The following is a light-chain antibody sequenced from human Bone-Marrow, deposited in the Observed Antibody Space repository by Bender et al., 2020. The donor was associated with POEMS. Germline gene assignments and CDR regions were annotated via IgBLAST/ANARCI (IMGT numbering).Light chain of an antibody. CDR3: SSYISSTVF. V-gene: IGLV1-44*01. CDR2: SNY. J-gene: IGLJ2*01. CDR1: SSNIGTNT. Sequence: QSVLTQPPSASVTPGQKVTIPCSGSSSNIGTNTVNWYQQFPGTAPKLLIYSNYQRPSGVPDRFSGSKSGTSGSLAISGLQSEDEANYYCSSYISSTVFFGGGTKLTVL.